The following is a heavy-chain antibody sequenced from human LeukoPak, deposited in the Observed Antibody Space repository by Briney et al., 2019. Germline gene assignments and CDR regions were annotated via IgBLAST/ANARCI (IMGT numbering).Heavy chain of an antibody. CDR3: ARVLMS. V-gene: IGHV3-7*01. CDR2: RKEDGSEK. CDR1: GFNFSGYW. J-gene: IGHJ4*02. Sequence: GGSLRLSCAASGFNFSGYWMSWVRQAPGKGLEWVGNRKEDGSEKYYMDSVRGRFTISRDNAKSALYLQMNSLRAEDTAVYYCARVLMSWGRAALVTVSS. D-gene: IGHD2-8*01.